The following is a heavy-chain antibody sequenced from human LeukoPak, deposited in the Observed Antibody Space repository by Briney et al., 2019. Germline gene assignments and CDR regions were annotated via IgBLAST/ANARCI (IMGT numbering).Heavy chain of an antibody. J-gene: IGHJ4*02. D-gene: IGHD1-26*01. CDR1: GGTFSSYA. CDR2: IIPIFGTA. V-gene: IGHV1-69*13. CDR3: ARVVSNGSPNEDYYFDY. Sequence: SVKVSCKASGGTFSSYAISWVRQAPGQGLEWMGGIIPIFGTANYAQKFQGRVTITADESTSTAYMELNSPRSEDTAVYYCARVVSNGSPNEDYYFDYWGQGTLVTVSS.